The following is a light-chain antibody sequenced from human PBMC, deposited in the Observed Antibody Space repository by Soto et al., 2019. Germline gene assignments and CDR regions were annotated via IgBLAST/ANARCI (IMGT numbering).Light chain of an antibody. CDR3: HSYDSSLSGNVV. J-gene: IGLJ2*01. Sequence: QSVLTQPPSVSGAPGQRVTISCTGSSSNIGTPYDVHWYQQLPGTAPKLLIYGNSNRPSGVPDRFSGSKSGTSASLAITGPQAEDEADYYCHSYDSSLSGNVVFGGGTKVTVL. V-gene: IGLV1-40*01. CDR2: GNS. CDR1: SSNIGTPYD.